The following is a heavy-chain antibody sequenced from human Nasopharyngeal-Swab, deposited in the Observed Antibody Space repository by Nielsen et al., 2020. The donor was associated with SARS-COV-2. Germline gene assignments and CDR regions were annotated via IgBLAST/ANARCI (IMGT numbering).Heavy chain of an antibody. V-gene: IGHV4-34*01. CDR1: GGSFSDYN. CDR3: ARGAPGY. CDR2: IYHSGRT. Sequence: GPLRPPFALPGGSFSDYNWSWTRQPPGKGLEWIGDIYHSGRTNYNPSLKSRLAISIDTSKKQFSLKLSSVAAADTAVYYCARGAPGYWGQGTLVTVSS. J-gene: IGHJ4*01.